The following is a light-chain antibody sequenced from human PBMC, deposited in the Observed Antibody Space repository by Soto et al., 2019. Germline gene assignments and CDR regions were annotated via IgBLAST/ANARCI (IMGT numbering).Light chain of an antibody. CDR3: LLYGRSPLFT. CDR2: GAS. Sequence: EIVLTQSPGTLSLSPGERATLSCRASQPVSTTYLTWYQQKPGQAPRLLIYGASRSATGIPARFSGSGSGTDLTLTISRLEPEDFVVYFCLLYGRSPLFTFGRGTKVDIK. V-gene: IGKV3-20*01. CDR1: QPVSTTY. J-gene: IGKJ3*01.